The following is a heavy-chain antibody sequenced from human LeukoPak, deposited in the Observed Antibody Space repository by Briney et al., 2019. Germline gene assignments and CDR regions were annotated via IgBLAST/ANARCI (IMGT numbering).Heavy chain of an antibody. CDR2: INSRSADI. D-gene: IGHD5-12*01. V-gene: IGHV3-21*06. CDR3: TRTSLPDLAATIEGKWFAP. CDR1: GFTFSSYE. J-gene: IGHJ5*02. Sequence: GGSLRLSCAASGFTFSSYEMNWVRQAPGKGPEWVASINSRSADIYYADSVRGRFTITRDNAKTSLFLEMNSLRAEDTAVYYCTRTSLPDLAATIEGKWFAPWGQGPLVTVPS.